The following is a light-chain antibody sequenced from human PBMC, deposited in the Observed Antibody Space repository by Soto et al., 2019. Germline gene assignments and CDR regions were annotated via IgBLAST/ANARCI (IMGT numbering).Light chain of an antibody. J-gene: IGKJ1*01. CDR2: AAS. CDR1: QGIRND. V-gene: IGKV1-6*01. Sequence: AIPMTQSPSSLSASVGDRVTITCRASQGIRNDLGWYQQKLGKAPKVLIYAASSLESGVPSRFSGSGSGTDFTLTITAVQPEDFATYYCMQDYSYPRTFGQGTKVEIK. CDR3: MQDYSYPRT.